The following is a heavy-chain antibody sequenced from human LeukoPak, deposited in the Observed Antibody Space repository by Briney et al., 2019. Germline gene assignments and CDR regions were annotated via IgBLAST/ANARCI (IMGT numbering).Heavy chain of an antibody. CDR3: ARVPWPWPYYYDSSGYYYFDY. CDR2: IYYSGST. CDR1: GGSISSSSYY. Sequence: SETLSLTCTVSGGSISSSSYYWGWIRQPPGKGLEWIGSIYYSGSTYYNPSLKSRVTISVDTSKNQFSLKLSSVTAADTAVYYCARVPWPWPYYYDSSGYYYFDYWGQGTLVTVSS. J-gene: IGHJ4*02. V-gene: IGHV4-39*07. D-gene: IGHD3-22*01.